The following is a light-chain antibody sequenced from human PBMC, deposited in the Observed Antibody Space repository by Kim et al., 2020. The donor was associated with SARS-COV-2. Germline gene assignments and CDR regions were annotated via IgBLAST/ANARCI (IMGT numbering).Light chain of an antibody. V-gene: IGLV2-14*03. CDR3: SSYTSSSTWV. J-gene: IGLJ3*02. CDR2: DVS. Sequence: QSLTISCTGTSSDGGGYYYVSWYQPHPGKAPNLMIYDVSKRPSGVSNRFSGSKSGNTASLTISGLQAEDAANYYCSSYTSSSTWVFGGGTQLTVL. CDR1: SSDGGGYYY.